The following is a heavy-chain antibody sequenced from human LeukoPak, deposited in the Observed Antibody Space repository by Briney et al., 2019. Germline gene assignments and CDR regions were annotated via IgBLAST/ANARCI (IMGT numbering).Heavy chain of an antibody. J-gene: IGHJ3*02. D-gene: IGHD6-6*01. CDR2: IIPIFGTA. V-gene: IGHV1-69*01. CDR1: GGTFSSYA. Sequence: SVKVSCKASGGTFSSYAISWVRQAPGQGLEWMGGIIPIFGTANYAQKFQGRVTITADESTSTAYMELSSLRSEDTAVYYCARVLSMRGAHAFDIWGQGTMVTVSS. CDR3: ARVLSMRGAHAFDI.